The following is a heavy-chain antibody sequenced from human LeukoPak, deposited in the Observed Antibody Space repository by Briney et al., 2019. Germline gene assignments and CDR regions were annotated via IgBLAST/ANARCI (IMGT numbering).Heavy chain of an antibody. CDR1: GFTFSSYS. D-gene: IGHD5-24*01. Sequence: PGGSLRLSCAASGFTFSSYSMNWVRQAPGKGLEWVSSISSSSSYIYYADSVKGRFTISRDNAKNSLYLQMNSLRADDTAVYYCATVEMATSWPYYYYMDVWGKGTTVTVSS. CDR2: ISSSSSYI. V-gene: IGHV3-21*01. CDR3: ATVEMATSWPYYYYMDV. J-gene: IGHJ6*03.